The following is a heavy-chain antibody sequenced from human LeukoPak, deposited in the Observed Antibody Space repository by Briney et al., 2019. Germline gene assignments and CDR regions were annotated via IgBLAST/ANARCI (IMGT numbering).Heavy chain of an antibody. CDR1: GGTFSSYA. V-gene: IGHV1-69*13. CDR2: IIPIFGTA. J-gene: IGHJ4*02. D-gene: IGHD6-19*01. CDR3: ARHSGWYVFGY. Sequence: AASVKVSCKASGGTFSSYAISWVRQAPGQGLEWMGGIIPIFGTANYAQKIQGRVTITADESTSTAYMELSSLRSEDTAVYYCARHSGWYVFGYWGQGTLVTVSS.